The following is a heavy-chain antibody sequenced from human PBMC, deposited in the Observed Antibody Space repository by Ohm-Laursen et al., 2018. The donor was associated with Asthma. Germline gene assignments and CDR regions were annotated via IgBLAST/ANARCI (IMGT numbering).Heavy chain of an antibody. CDR3: ARIGRKWELPGREYSLHH. V-gene: IGHV3-21*01. D-gene: IGHD1-26*01. Sequence: SLRLSCAASGFTFSSYSMNWVRQAPGKGLEWVSSIRSSSSYIYYADSVRGRFTTSRDNAKNSVYLQMNSRRAEDTALYYCARIGRKWELPGREYSLHHWGQGTQVTVSS. CDR2: IRSSSSYI. CDR1: GFTFSSYS. J-gene: IGHJ1*01.